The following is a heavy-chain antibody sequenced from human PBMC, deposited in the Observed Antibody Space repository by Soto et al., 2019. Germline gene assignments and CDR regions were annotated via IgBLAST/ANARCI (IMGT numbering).Heavy chain of an antibody. CDR3: TTDTRVDILTGYFTTEFDY. Sequence: GGSLRLSCAASGFTFSNAWMSWVRQAPGKGLEWVGRIKSKTDGGTTDYAAPVKGRFTISRDDSKNTLYLQMNSLKTEDTAVYYCTTDTRVDILTGYFTTEFDYWGQGTLVTVSS. CDR2: IKSKTDGGTT. CDR1: GFTFSNAW. D-gene: IGHD3-9*01. J-gene: IGHJ4*02. V-gene: IGHV3-15*01.